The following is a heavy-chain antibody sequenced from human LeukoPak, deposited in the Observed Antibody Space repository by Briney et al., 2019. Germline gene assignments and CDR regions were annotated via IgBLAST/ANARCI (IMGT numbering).Heavy chain of an antibody. J-gene: IGHJ4*02. CDR2: IKQDASEK. CDR1: GFTFSNFW. D-gene: IGHD3-22*01. CDR3: ARDPWYFYDRSGYPLDN. V-gene: IGHV3-7*04. Sequence: PGGSLRLSCAASGFTFSNFWMTWVRQAPGKGLEWVANIKQDASEKYYLDSVKGRFTISRDNAKKSLYLQMNSLRAEDTAVYYCARDPWYFYDRSGYPLDNWGQGTLVTVSS.